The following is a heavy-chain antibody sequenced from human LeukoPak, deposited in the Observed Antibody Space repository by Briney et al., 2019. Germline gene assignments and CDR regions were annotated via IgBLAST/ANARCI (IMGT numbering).Heavy chain of an antibody. CDR1: GGSISIGDYK. V-gene: IGHV4-30-4*02. CDR3: AKGPGGGAVAGNKTRDYYYYYYMDV. Sequence: SETLSLTCTLSGGSISIGDYKWSWIRQSPGKGLEWIGYIYGNGTTYSNPSLKSRLTISISTSKNQFSLKLSSVTAADTAVYYCAKGPGGGAVAGNKTRDYYYYYYMDVWGKGTTVTVSS. J-gene: IGHJ6*03. D-gene: IGHD6-19*01. CDR2: IYGNGTT.